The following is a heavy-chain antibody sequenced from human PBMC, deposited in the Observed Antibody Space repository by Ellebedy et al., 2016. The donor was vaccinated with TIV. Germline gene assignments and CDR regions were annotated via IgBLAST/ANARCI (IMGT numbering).Heavy chain of an antibody. CDR2: IYDSGRT. J-gene: IGHJ4*02. CDR1: GGSISGTYTSYY. V-gene: IGHV4-39*02. D-gene: IGHD4-17*01. Sequence: SETLSLXXNVSGGSISGTYTSYYWGWIRQPPGKGLEWIGSIYDSGRTHYNPSLKSRVTISVDTSKNQFSLKLSSVTAADTAVYYCTRVRLGDHGDYRLDYWGQGTLVTVSS. CDR3: TRVRLGDHGDYRLDY.